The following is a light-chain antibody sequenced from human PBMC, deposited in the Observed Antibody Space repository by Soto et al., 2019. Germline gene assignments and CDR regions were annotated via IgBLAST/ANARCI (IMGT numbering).Light chain of an antibody. J-gene: IGLJ2*01. CDR1: SSNIGTYT. Sequence: QSVLTQPPSASGTPGQRVTISCSGSSSNIGTYTVNWYQHLPGSAPKLLIYSSDQRPSGVPDRYSGSKSGTSASLAISGLEPDDEADYYCEAWDGSLNVVLFGGGTKLTVL. CDR3: EAWDGSLNVVL. CDR2: SSD. V-gene: IGLV1-44*01.